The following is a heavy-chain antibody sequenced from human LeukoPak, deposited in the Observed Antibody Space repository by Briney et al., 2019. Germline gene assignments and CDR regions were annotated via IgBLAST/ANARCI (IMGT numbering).Heavy chain of an antibody. CDR1: GYSISSGYY. CDR2: IYHSGST. D-gene: IGHD6-19*01. V-gene: IGHV4-38-2*02. J-gene: IGHJ4*02. CDR3: ARLEAVAGTAFYFDY. Sequence: PSETLSLTCTVSGYSISSGYYWGWIRQPPGKWLEWIGSIYHSGSTYYNPSLKSRVTISVDTSKNQFSLKLSSVTAADTAVYYCARLEAVAGTAFYFDYWGQGTLVTVSS.